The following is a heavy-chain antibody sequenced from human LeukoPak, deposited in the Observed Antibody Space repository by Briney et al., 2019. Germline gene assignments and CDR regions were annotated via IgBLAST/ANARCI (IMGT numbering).Heavy chain of an antibody. J-gene: IGHJ4*02. Sequence: GGSLRLSCAASGFTFSSFGMHWVRQAPGKGLEWVAVISYDGSNKYYADSVKGRFTISRDNSKNTLYLQMNSLRAEDTAVYYCASAGYSSSWPFDYWGQGTLVTASS. V-gene: IGHV3-30*03. D-gene: IGHD6-13*01. CDR3: ASAGYSSSWPFDY. CDR2: ISYDGSNK. CDR1: GFTFSSFG.